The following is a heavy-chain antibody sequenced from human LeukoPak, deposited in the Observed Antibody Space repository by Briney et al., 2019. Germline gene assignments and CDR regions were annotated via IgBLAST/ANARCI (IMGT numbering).Heavy chain of an antibody. V-gene: IGHV3-23*01. J-gene: IGHJ4*02. D-gene: IGHD1-26*01. CDR1: GFTFSTYN. Sequence: GESLRLSCAASGFTFSTYNMNWVRQAPGKGLEWVSAISGSGGSTYYADSVKGRFTISRDNSKNTLYLQMNSLRAEDTAVYYCAKGHQYSGSYSNWGQGTLVTVSS. CDR2: ISGSGGST. CDR3: AKGHQYSGSYSN.